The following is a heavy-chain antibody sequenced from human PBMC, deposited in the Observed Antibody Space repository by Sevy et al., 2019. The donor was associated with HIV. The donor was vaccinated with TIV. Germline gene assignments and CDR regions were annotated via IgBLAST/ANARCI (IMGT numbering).Heavy chain of an antibody. J-gene: IGHJ6*02. V-gene: IGHV3-48*02. D-gene: IGHD1-26*01. CDR3: AREPLGASHYYGMDV. Sequence: GGSLRLSCAASGFNFKTYSMNWVRQAPGKGLEWVSHISGGSSIYYADSVKGRFTISRDNAKNSLYLQMNSLRDEDTAVYYCAREPLGASHYYGMDVWGQGTTVTVSS. CDR1: GFNFKTYS. CDR2: ISGGSSI.